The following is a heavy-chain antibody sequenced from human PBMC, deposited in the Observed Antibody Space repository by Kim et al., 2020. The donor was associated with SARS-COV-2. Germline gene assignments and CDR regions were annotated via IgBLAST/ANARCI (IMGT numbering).Heavy chain of an antibody. CDR1: GFTFSFYS. V-gene: IGHV3-48*02. J-gene: IGHJ4*02. D-gene: IGHD3-16*01. Sequence: GGSLRLSCAGSGFTFSFYSMTWVRQAPGKGLQWVSFISSGSDTKYYADSVKGRFTISRDNAKNSLYLQMNSLREDDTAVYYCARDNWVDYWGQGTLVTVSS. CDR3: ARDNWVDY. CDR2: ISSGSDTK.